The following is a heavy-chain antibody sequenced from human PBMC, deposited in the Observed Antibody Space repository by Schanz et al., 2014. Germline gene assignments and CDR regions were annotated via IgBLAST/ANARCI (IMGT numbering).Heavy chain of an antibody. CDR3: ARGQDHAKTGDL. Sequence: VQLVESGGGLVQPGGSLRLSCAASGFTFTTNAMSWVRQPPGKGLEWIGEVHPSGTTNYNPSLSYRVTMSVDASKNQSSLKLTSVTAADTAVYYCARGQDHAKTGDLWGRGTLVTISS. CDR2: VHPSGTT. V-gene: IGHV4-4*02. J-gene: IGHJ5*02. CDR1: GFTFTTNAM. D-gene: IGHD2-2*01.